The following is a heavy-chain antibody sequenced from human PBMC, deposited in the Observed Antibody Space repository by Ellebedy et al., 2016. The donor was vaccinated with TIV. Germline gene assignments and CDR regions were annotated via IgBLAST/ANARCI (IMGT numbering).Heavy chain of an antibody. V-gene: IGHV3-21*01. CDR1: GFTFSSYS. J-gene: IGHJ4*02. D-gene: IGHD5-24*01. CDR3: AKGTTERGMATIIPFDY. CDR2: ISSSSSYI. Sequence: GGSLRLSXAASGFTFSSYSMNWVRQAPGKGLEWVSSISSSSSYIYYADSVKGRFTISRDNAKNSLYLQMNSLRAEDTAVYYCAKGTTERGMATIIPFDYWGQGTLVTVSS.